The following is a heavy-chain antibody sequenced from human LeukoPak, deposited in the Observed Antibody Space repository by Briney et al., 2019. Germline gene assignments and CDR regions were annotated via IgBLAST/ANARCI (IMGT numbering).Heavy chain of an antibody. Sequence: GASVKVSCKVSGYTLTELSMHWVRQAPGKGLEWMGGFDPEDGETIYAQKFQGRVTMTEDTSTDTAYMELSSLRSEDTAVYYCATRYYYDSSGYYRGRDAFDIWGQGTMVTVSS. J-gene: IGHJ3*02. CDR2: FDPEDGET. CDR3: ATRYYYDSSGYYRGRDAFDI. CDR1: GYTLTELS. D-gene: IGHD3-22*01. V-gene: IGHV1-24*01.